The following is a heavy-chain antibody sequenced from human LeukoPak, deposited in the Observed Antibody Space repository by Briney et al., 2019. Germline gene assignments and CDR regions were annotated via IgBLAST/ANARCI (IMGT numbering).Heavy chain of an antibody. J-gene: IGHJ3*02. CDR1: GFTFSNYW. V-gene: IGHV3-74*01. CDR2: INTDGTRT. Sequence: GGSLRLSCAASGFTFSNYWMHWVRQAPGRGLVWASRINTDGTRTNYADSVKGRFTISRDNAKNTLYLQMNSLRAEDTAVYYCAREEEGDAFDIWGQGTMVTVSS. CDR3: AREEEGDAFDI.